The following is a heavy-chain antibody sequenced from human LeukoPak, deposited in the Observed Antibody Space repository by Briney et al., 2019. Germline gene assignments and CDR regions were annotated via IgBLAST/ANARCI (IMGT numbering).Heavy chain of an antibody. D-gene: IGHD2-21*01. CDR3: AKRHDSGGYYYFDF. CDR2: ISGGGGAT. CDR1: GFTFSSYA. V-gene: IGHV3-23*01. Sequence: GGSLRLSCAASGFTFSSYAMGWVRQAPGKGLEWVSVISGGGGATSSADSVKGRFTISRDNSKSTLFLLMNSLRAEDTAVYYCAKRHDSGGYYYFDFWGQGTLVTVSS. J-gene: IGHJ4*02.